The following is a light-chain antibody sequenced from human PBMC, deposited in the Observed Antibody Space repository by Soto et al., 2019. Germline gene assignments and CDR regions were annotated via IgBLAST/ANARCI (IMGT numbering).Light chain of an antibody. V-gene: IGKV1-12*01. CDR3: QQATSFPYT. CDR2: ATA. Sequence: DIQMTQSTSSVSASVGDRVTITCRAGHGLSNLLAWYQQKAGKAPKLLIYATATLQSGVPSRFRGSGSGTEVTLTISSLHPDDVATYYFQQATSFPYTFGQGTKLEIK. CDR1: HGLSNL. J-gene: IGKJ2*01.